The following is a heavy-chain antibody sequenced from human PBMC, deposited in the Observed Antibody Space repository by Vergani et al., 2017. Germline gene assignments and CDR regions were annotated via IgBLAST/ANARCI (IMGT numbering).Heavy chain of an antibody. Sequence: EVQLVESGGGLVQPGGSLRLPWAASGSTFISYAMNWVRQATGKGLEWVSYISRSSSTIYYSDSVKGRFTISRDNAKNSLHLQMNNLRAEDTAVYYCARQSRDVFCTNGVCPLGYWGQGALVTVSS. CDR3: ARQSRDVFCTNGVCPLGY. J-gene: IGHJ4*02. D-gene: IGHD2-8*01. CDR2: ISRSSSTI. V-gene: IGHV3-48*01. CDR1: GSTFISYA.